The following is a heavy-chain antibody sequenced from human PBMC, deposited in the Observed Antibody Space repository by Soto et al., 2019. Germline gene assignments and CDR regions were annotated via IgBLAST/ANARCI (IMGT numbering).Heavy chain of an antibody. D-gene: IGHD3-3*01. Sequence: SETLSLTCAVYGGSFSGYYWSWIRQPPGKGLEWIGEINHSGSTNYNPSLKSRVTISVDTSKNQFSLKLSSVTAADTAVYYCARYRILEWFFDYWGQGTLVTSPQ. CDR3: ARYRILEWFFDY. V-gene: IGHV4-34*01. J-gene: IGHJ4*02. CDR1: GGSFSGYY. CDR2: INHSGST.